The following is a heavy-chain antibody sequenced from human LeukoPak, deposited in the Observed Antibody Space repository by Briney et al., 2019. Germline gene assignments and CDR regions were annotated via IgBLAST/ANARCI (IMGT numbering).Heavy chain of an antibody. CDR2: IYYSGST. V-gene: IGHV4-59*08. CDR1: GGSISSYY. CDR3: ARSDYYYGMDV. J-gene: IGHJ6*02. Sequence: SETLSLTCTVSGGSISSYYWSWIRQPPGKGLEWIGYIYYSGSTNYNPSLKSRVTISVDTSKNQFSLKLSSVAAADTAVYYCARSDYYYGMDVWGQGTTVTVSS.